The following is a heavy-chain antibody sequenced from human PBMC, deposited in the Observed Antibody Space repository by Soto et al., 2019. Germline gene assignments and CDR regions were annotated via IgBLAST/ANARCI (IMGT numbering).Heavy chain of an antibody. V-gene: IGHV3-7*01. Sequence: EEQLVESGGGLVQPGGSLRLSCAASGFSIRDYWMTWVRQAPGKGLDWVANIKQDGSVKFYVDSLKGRFTISRDNAKNSVYLLMNSLRADDTAVYYCARGKDGRRAGTYYFDMDVWGKGTTVTLSS. J-gene: IGHJ6*03. CDR3: ARGKDGRRAGTYYFDMDV. CDR1: GFSIRDYW. D-gene: IGHD1-1*01. CDR2: IKQDGSVK.